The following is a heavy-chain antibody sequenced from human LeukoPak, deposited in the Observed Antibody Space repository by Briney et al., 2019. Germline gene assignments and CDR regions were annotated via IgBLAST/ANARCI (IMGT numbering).Heavy chain of an antibody. D-gene: IGHD2-21*02. J-gene: IGHJ4*02. CDR3: ARPEHIVVMTASGFDY. CDR2: ISYDGSNK. CDR1: GFTFSSYA. Sequence: HPGGSLRLSCAASGFTFSSYAMHGVRQAPGKGLEWVAVISYDGSNKYYADSVKGRFTISRDNSKNTLYLQMNSLRAEDTAVYYCARPEHIVVMTASGFDYWGQGTLVTVSS. V-gene: IGHV3-30-3*01.